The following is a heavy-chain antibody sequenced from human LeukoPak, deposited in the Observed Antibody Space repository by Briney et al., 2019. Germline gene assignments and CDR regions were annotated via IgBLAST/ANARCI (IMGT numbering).Heavy chain of an antibody. CDR2: ISGSGGST. Sequence: GGSLRLSCAASGFTFSTYGMSWVRQAPGKGLEWVSAISGSGGSTYYADSVKGRFTISRDNSKNTLYLQMNSLRDEDTAVYYCARCNRGCNSTSCPVYYMDVWGKGTTVTVSS. CDR1: GFTFSTYG. J-gene: IGHJ6*03. CDR3: ARCNRGCNSTSCPVYYMDV. D-gene: IGHD2-2*01. V-gene: IGHV3-23*01.